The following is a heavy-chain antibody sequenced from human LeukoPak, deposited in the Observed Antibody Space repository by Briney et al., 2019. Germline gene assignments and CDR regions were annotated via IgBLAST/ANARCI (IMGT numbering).Heavy chain of an antibody. D-gene: IGHD2-15*01. CDR2: IYYRGST. V-gene: IGHV4-59*01. CDR3: ARLGCSGGSCPLDY. Sequence: SETLSLTCTVSGGSLIDYFWSWIRQPPGKGLEWIGYIYYRGSTDYSPSRKSRVTISVDTSKNQFSLKLSSVTAADTAVYYCARLGCSGGSCPLDYWGQGTLVTVSS. J-gene: IGHJ4*02. CDR1: GGSLIDYF.